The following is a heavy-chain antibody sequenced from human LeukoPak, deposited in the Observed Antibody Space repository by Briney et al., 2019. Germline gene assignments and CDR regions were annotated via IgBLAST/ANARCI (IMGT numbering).Heavy chain of an antibody. D-gene: IGHD6-19*01. J-gene: IGHJ4*02. CDR3: AREGSGWSIFDY. V-gene: IGHV1-2*06. Sequence: ASVKVSCKASGYTFTGYYMHWVRQAPGQGLEWMGRINPNSGGTNYAQKVQGRVTMTRDTSISTAYMELSRLRSDDTAVYYCAREGSGWSIFDYWGQGTLVTVSS. CDR1: GYTFTGYY. CDR2: INPNSGGT.